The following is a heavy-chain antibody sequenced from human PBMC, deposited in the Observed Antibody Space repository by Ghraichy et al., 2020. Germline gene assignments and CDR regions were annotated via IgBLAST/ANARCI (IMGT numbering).Heavy chain of an antibody. J-gene: IGHJ3*02. Sequence: ASVKVSCKASGYTFTDYYMHWVRQAPGQGLEWMGRINPNGGGTTYAKKFQGRVTMTRDTSITTVYMELSRLTSVDTAIYYCARGYGGYSADTFNTWGQGTLVSVS. D-gene: IGHD4-23*01. V-gene: IGHV1-2*06. CDR2: INPNGGGT. CDR1: GYTFTDYY. CDR3: ARGYGGYSADTFNT.